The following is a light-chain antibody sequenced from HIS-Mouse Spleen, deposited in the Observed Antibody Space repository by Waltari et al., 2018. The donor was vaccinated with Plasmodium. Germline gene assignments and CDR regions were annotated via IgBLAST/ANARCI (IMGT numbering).Light chain of an antibody. CDR1: ALPKTY. V-gene: IGLV3-10*01. J-gene: IGLJ3*02. Sequence: SYELTQPPSVSVSPGQPARITFSGDALPKTYAYWYQQKSGQAPVLVIYEDSKRPSGIPERFSGSSSGTMATLTISGAQVEDEADYYCYSTDSSGNHRVFGGGTKLTVL. CDR2: EDS. CDR3: YSTDSSGNHRV.